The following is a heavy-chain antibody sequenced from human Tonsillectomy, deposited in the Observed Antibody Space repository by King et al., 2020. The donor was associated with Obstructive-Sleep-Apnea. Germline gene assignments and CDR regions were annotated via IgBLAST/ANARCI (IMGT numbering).Heavy chain of an antibody. CDR2: ISAVNGHA. CDR1: GYNFNKYG. D-gene: IGHD2-2*01. V-gene: IGHV1-18*01. CDR3: ARVRRTEAIGSTSDL. J-gene: IGHJ5*02. Sequence: VQLVQSGAEVKKPGASVKVSCETSGYNFNKYGITWVRQAPGQGLECIGWISAVNGHADYAQKMQGRISVTADTSTATGYMELRSLRSDDTAVYYCARVRRTEAIGSTSDLWGQGTLVIVSS.